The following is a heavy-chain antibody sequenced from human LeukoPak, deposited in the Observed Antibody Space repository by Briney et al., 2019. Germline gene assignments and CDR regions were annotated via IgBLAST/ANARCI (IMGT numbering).Heavy chain of an antibody. CDR2: INPSGGST. CDR1: GGTFSSYA. CDR3: ARDLSGGKLRYFDWLPPDY. V-gene: IGHV1-46*01. Sequence: ASVKVSCKASGGTFSSYAISWVRQAPGQGLEWMGIINPSGGSTSYAQKFQGRVTMTRDMSTSTVYMELSSLRSDDTAVYYCARDLSGGKLRYFDWLPPDYWGQGTLVTVSS. J-gene: IGHJ4*02. D-gene: IGHD3-9*01.